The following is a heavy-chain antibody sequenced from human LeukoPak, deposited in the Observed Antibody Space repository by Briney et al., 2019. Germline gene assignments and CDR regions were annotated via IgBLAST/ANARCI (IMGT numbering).Heavy chain of an antibody. Sequence: SETLSLTCTVSGDSIRSLYWSWIRQPPGKGLEWIAYISSGGDTDYNPSLKSRVTISVDTSKNQFSLRLRSVTAADTAVYYCARARVRGSSYGSTGHYSSDWHFDIWGRGNMVTVSS. CDR1: GDSIRSLY. D-gene: IGHD3-22*01. CDR3: ARARVRGSSYGSTGHYSSDWHFDI. J-gene: IGHJ2*01. V-gene: IGHV4-59*01. CDR2: ISSGGDT.